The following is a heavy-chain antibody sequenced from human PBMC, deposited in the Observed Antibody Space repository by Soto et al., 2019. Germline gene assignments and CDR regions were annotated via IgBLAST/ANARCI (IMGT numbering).Heavy chain of an antibody. CDR3: ASSCSGYGSGSYYSL. Sequence: PGESLKISCKGSGYSFTSYWISWVRQMPGKGLEWMGRIDPSDSYTNYSPSFQGHVTISADKSISTAYLQWSSLKASDTAMYYCASSCSGYGSGSYYSLWGQGTLVTVSS. CDR2: IDPSDSYT. D-gene: IGHD3-10*01. V-gene: IGHV5-10-1*01. CDR1: GYSFTSYW. J-gene: IGHJ4*02.